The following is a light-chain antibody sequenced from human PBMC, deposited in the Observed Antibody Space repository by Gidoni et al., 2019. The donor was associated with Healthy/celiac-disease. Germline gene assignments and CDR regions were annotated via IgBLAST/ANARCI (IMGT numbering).Light chain of an antibody. Sequence: DVQMTQSPSTLSASVGDRVIISCRASQSISIWLAWYQQKPGKAPKLLIYDVYTMESGVPPRFSGSGSGTEFTLTISRLQPDDFATYYCQQYYSYPVTFGQGTKLEIK. CDR2: DVY. CDR1: QSISIW. J-gene: IGKJ2*01. CDR3: QQYYSYPVT. V-gene: IGKV1-5*01.